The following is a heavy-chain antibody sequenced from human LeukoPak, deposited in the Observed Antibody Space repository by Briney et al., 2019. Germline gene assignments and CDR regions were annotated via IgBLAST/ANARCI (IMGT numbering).Heavy chain of an antibody. CDR3: ARGRWGSSFLDY. CDR1: GGSISSYY. CDR2: IYTSGTI. Sequence: SETLSLTCTVSGGSISSYYWSWIRQPAGTALEWIGRIYTSGTITYNPSLKSRVTMSVDTSKNQFSLKLSSVTAADTAVYYCARGRWGSSFLDYWGQGTLVTVSS. V-gene: IGHV4-4*07. J-gene: IGHJ4*02. D-gene: IGHD6-6*01.